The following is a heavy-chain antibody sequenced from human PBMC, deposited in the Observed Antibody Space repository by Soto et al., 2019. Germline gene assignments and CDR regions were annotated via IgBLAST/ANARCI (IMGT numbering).Heavy chain of an antibody. J-gene: IGHJ4*02. Sequence: QVQLQESGPGLVKPSETLSLTCTVSGGSISSYYWSWIRQPPGKGLEWIGYIYYSGSTNYNPYLKSRVTISVDTSKNQFSLKLSSVTAADTAVYYCARDKGRHSYGYDFDYWGQGTLVTVSS. CDR3: ARDKGRHSYGYDFDY. CDR1: GGSISSYY. D-gene: IGHD5-18*01. CDR2: IYYSGST. V-gene: IGHV4-59*01.